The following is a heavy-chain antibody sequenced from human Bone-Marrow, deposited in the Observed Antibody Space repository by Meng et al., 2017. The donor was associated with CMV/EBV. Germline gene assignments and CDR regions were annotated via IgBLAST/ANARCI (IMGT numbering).Heavy chain of an antibody. CDR1: GFTFSENY. Sequence: GGSLRLSCAASGFTFSENYMDWVRQTPGKGLEWVGRTRDKGNRYTTEYAASVKGRSTVSRDDSKNSLYLQMNSLKTEDTAVYYCARGPSLRDQYTNSFENWGQGTLVTSPQ. CDR2: TRDKGNRYTT. J-gene: IGHJ4*02. V-gene: IGHV3-72*01. CDR3: ARGPSLRDQYTNSFEN. D-gene: IGHD2-2*02.